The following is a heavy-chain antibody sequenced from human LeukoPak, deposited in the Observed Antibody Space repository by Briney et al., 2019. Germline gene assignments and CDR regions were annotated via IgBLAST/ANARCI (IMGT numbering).Heavy chain of an antibody. J-gene: IGHJ4*02. Sequence: GGSLRLSCAASGFTFSSYAMHWVRQAPGKGLEWVAVISYDGSNKYYADSVKGRFTISRDNAKNTLYLQMNSLRAEDTAVYYCAIEEPGQWLVPGYWGQGTLVTVSS. CDR1: GFTFSSYA. CDR2: ISYDGSNK. V-gene: IGHV3-30-3*01. D-gene: IGHD6-19*01. CDR3: AIEEPGQWLVPGY.